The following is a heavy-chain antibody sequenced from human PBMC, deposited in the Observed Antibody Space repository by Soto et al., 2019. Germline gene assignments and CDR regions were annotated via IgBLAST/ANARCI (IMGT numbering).Heavy chain of an antibody. CDR3: ARGSIFTYYFDY. CDR2: VYNSGIT. J-gene: IGHJ4*02. Sequence: SETLSLTCTVSGGSINDYYWGWIRQSPGKGLGWIGYVYNSGITNYNPSLSSRVTISVDTSKTQFSLWLSSVTAADTAVYFCARGSIFTYYFDYWGQGTLVTVSS. CDR1: GGSINDYY. V-gene: IGHV4-59*01. D-gene: IGHD3-3*01.